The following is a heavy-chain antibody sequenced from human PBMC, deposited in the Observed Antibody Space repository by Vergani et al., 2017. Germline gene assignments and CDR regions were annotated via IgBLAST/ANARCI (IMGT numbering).Heavy chain of an antibody. Sequence: QVQLVQSGAEVKKPGASVKVSCKASGYIFTSYYMHWVRQAPGQGLEWMGIINPSGGSTSYAQKFQGRVTMTRDTSTRTVYMELSSLRSEDTAVYYCARDLLWFGELGSPKPQYGMDVWGQGTTVTVSS. CDR2: INPSGGST. CDR1: GYIFTSYY. CDR3: ARDLLWFGELGSPKPQYGMDV. D-gene: IGHD3-10*01. V-gene: IGHV1-46*03. J-gene: IGHJ6*02.